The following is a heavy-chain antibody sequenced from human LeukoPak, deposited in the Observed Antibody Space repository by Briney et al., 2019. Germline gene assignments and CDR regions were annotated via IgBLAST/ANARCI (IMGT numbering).Heavy chain of an antibody. Sequence: SETLSLTCAVYGGSFSGYYWSWIRQPPGKRLEWIGEINHSGSTNYNPSLRSRVTISVDTSKNQFSLKLSSVTAADTAVYYCARCTHADIFIAARQIDYWGQGTLVTVSS. V-gene: IGHV4-34*01. CDR3: ARCTHADIFIAARQIDY. CDR2: INHSGST. D-gene: IGHD6-6*01. CDR1: GGSFSGYY. J-gene: IGHJ4*02.